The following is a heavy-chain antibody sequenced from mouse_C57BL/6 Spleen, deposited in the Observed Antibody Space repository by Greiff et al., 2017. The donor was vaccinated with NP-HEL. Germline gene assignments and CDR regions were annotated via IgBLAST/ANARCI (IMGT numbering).Heavy chain of an antibody. V-gene: IGHV5-6*01. CDR2: ISSGGSYT. J-gene: IGHJ1*03. D-gene: IGHD1-1*01. CDR1: GFTFSSYG. CDR3: ARKNGSSPYWYFDV. Sequence: EVKLVESGGDLVKPGGSLKLSCAASGFTFSSYGMSWVRQTPDKRLEWVATISSGGSYTDYPDSVKGRFTISRDNAKNTLYLQMSSLKSEDTAMYYCARKNGSSPYWYFDVWGTGTTVTVSS.